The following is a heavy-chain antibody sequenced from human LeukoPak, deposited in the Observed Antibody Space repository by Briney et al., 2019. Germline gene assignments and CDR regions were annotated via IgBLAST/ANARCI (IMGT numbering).Heavy chain of an antibody. CDR1: GYAFTSYA. D-gene: IGHD3-9*01. Sequence: ASVKVSCKASGYAFTSYAMHWVRQAPGQRLEWMGWINAGNGNTKYSQEFQGRVTITRDTSASTAYMELSSLRSEDMAVYYCARGLQIYDILTGYYRPTYYFDYWGQGTLVTVSS. CDR2: INAGNGNT. CDR3: ARGLQIYDILTGYYRPTYYFDY. J-gene: IGHJ4*02. V-gene: IGHV1-3*03.